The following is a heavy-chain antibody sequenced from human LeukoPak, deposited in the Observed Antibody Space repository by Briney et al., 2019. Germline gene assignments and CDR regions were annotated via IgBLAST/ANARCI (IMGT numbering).Heavy chain of an antibody. D-gene: IGHD3-10*01. J-gene: IGHJ3*02. CDR3: AKDHYYGSVNDAFDI. CDR2: ISGSGGST. CDR1: GFTFSSYA. V-gene: IGHV3-23*01. Sequence: GGSLRLSCAASGFTFSSYAMSWVRQAPGKGLEWVSAISGSGGSTYYADSVKGRFTISRDNSKNTLYLQMNSLRAEDTTVYYCAKDHYYGSVNDAFDIWGQGTMVTVSS.